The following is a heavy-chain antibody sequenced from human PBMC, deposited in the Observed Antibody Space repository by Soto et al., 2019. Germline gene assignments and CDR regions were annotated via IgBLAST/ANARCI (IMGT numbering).Heavy chain of an antibody. Sequence: ASVKVSCKSSGYTFTRCGIHWVRQAPGQRLEWMGWINAANGDTKYSPKFQGRVTITRDTSASTAYMELSSLRSEDTAVYYCVRRHVSATGIDWFDPWGQGTLVT. CDR1: GYTFTRCG. D-gene: IGHD6-13*01. J-gene: IGHJ5*02. V-gene: IGHV1-3*01. CDR2: INAANGDT. CDR3: VRRHVSATGIDWFDP.